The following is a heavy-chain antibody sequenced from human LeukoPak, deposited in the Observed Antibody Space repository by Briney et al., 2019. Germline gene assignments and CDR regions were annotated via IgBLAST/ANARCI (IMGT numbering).Heavy chain of an antibody. J-gene: IGHJ4*02. CDR1: GFTFSSCG. V-gene: IGHV3-30*02. CDR2: ILYDGSHK. Sequence: GGSLRLSCAASGFTFSSCGMRWVRQAPGKGLEWVAFILYDGSHKYYADSVKGRFTISRDNSKNTLYLQMNSLRAEDTAVYYCAKEQDTAMVYWGQGTLVTVSS. CDR3: AKEQDTAMVY. D-gene: IGHD5-18*01.